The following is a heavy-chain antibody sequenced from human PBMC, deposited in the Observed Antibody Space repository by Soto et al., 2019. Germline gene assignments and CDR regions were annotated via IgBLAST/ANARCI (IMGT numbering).Heavy chain of an antibody. Sequence: GGSLRLSCAASGFTFSSYAMHWVRQAPGKGLEWVAVIWYDGSNKYYADSVKGRFTISRDNSKNTLYLQMNSLRAEDTAVYYCARGPYDSSGYWFDYWGQGTLVTVSS. CDR3: ARGPYDSSGYWFDY. CDR2: IWYDGSNK. V-gene: IGHV3-33*08. CDR1: GFTFSSYA. J-gene: IGHJ4*02. D-gene: IGHD3-22*01.